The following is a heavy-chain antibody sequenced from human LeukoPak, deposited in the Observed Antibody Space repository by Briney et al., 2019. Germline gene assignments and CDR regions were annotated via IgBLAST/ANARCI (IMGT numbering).Heavy chain of an antibody. CDR2: LYTSGST. CDR3: ARPGRYCSGGSCSHFDY. J-gene: IGHJ4*02. Sequence: SETLSLTCTVSGGSISSSSYYWSWVRQPAGKGLEWIGRLYTSGSTNYNPSPKSRVTISVDTSKSQSSLKLSSVTAADTAVYYCARPGRYCSGGSCSHFDYWGQGTLVTVSS. V-gene: IGHV4-61*02. D-gene: IGHD2-15*01. CDR1: GGSISSSSYY.